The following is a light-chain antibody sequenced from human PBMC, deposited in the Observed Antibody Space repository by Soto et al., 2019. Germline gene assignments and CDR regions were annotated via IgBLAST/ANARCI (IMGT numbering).Light chain of an antibody. CDR2: AAS. Sequence: DIQMTQSPSSLSASVGDRVTITCRASQTISRNLNWYQHKPGTAPKLLIYAASSLQSGVPSRFSGSGSGTDFTLAISSLQPGDFATYYCQQTESIPITVGQGTRLEIK. V-gene: IGKV1-39*01. J-gene: IGKJ5*01. CDR1: QTISRN. CDR3: QQTESIPIT.